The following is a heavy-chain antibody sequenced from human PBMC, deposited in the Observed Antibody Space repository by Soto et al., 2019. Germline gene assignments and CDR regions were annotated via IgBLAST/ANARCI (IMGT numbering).Heavy chain of an antibody. V-gene: IGHV3-48*03. D-gene: IGHD3-10*01. CDR1: GFTFSSYE. CDR2: ISRGGGTI. J-gene: IGHJ4*02. Sequence: EVQLVESGGGLVQPGGSLRLSCAASGFTFSSYEMNWVRQAPGKGLEWVSYISRGGGTIYYADSVKGRFTISRDNAKNSLYLQMNSLRAEGTAVYYCARALWGRNAFDYWGQGTLVTVSS. CDR3: ARALWGRNAFDY.